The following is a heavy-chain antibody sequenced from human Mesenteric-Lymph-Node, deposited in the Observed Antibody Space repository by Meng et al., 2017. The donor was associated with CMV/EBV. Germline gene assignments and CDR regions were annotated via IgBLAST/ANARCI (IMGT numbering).Heavy chain of an antibody. CDR3: ARGHIYCSSTSCYTHPYYYYGMDV. CDR2: INHSGST. V-gene: IGHV4-34*01. D-gene: IGHD2-2*02. CDR1: GGSFSGYY. J-gene: IGHJ6*02. Sequence: SETLSLTCAVYGGSFSGYYWSWIRQPPGKGLEWIGEINHSGSTNYNPSLKSRVTISVDTSKNQFSLKLSSVTAADTAVYYCARGHIYCSSTSCYTHPYYYYGMDVWGQGTTVTVSS.